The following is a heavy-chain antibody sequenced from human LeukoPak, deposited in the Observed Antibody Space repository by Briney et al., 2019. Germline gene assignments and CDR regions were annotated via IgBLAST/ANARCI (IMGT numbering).Heavy chain of an antibody. V-gene: IGHV4-34*01. D-gene: IGHD6-13*01. Sequence: SETLSLTCAVYGGSFSGYYWSWIRQAPGKGLEWIGEINHSGSTNYNPSLKNRVTISVDTSKNQFSLKLSSVTAADTAVYYCARRGIAAAGTYYYYGMDVWGQGTTVTVSS. CDR3: ARRGIAAAGTYYYYGMDV. CDR1: GGSFSGYY. CDR2: INHSGST. J-gene: IGHJ6*02.